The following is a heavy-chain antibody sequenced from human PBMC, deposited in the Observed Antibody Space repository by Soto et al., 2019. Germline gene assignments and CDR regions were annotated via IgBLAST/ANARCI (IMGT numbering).Heavy chain of an antibody. CDR3: ASELGYSSSFDF. V-gene: IGHV3-48*02. J-gene: IGHJ4*02. D-gene: IGHD6-13*01. Sequence: EVQLVESGGGLVQPGGSLRLSCAASGFTFSSYSMNWVRQAPGKGLEWVSYISSSSSTIYYADSVKGRFTISRDNAKNSLYLQMNSLRDDDTAIYYCASELGYSSSFDFWGQGTLVTVSS. CDR1: GFTFSSYS. CDR2: ISSSSSTI.